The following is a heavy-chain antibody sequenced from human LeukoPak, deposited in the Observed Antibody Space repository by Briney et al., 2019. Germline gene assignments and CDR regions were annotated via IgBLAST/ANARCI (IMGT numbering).Heavy chain of an antibody. J-gene: IGHJ6*02. V-gene: IGHV1-24*01. CDR3: ALPVQNYYYYGMDV. CDR1: GYTLTELS. CDR2: SDPEDGET. D-gene: IGHD1-14*01. Sequence: ASVKVSCKVSGYTLTELSMHWVRQAPGKGLEWMGGSDPEDGETIYAQKFQGRVTMTEDTSTDTAYMELSSLRSEDTAVYYCALPVQNYYYYGMDVWGQGTTVTVSS.